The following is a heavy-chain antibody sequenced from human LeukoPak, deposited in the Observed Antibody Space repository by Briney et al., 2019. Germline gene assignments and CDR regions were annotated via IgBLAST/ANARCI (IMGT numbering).Heavy chain of an antibody. V-gene: IGHV3-33*01. CDR3: ARDWSFYYDL. CDR1: GLTFSTYG. J-gene: IGHJ4*02. Sequence: GGSLRLSCAASGLTFSTYGFNWVRQAPGKGLEWVAVIWYDGSNKYYGDSVKGRFTISRDSSTVYLQMSSLRAEDAAVYYCARDWSFYYDLWGQGTLVTVSS. CDR2: IWYDGSNK. D-gene: IGHD2-8*02.